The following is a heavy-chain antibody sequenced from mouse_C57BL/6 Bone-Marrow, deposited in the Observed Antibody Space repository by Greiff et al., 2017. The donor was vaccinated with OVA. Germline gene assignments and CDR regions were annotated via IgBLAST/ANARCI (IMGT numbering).Heavy chain of an antibody. CDR1: GFTFSSYG. D-gene: IGHD1-1*01. CDR2: ISSGGSYT. Sequence: EVQLVESGGDLVKPGGSLKLSCAASGFTFSSYGMSWVRQTPDTRLEWVATISSGGSYTYYPDSVKGRFTISRDNAKNTLYLQMSRLKSEDTAMYYCARQRYGSSNCYFDVWGTGTTVTVSS. CDR3: ARQRYGSSNCYFDV. J-gene: IGHJ1*03. V-gene: IGHV5-6*01.